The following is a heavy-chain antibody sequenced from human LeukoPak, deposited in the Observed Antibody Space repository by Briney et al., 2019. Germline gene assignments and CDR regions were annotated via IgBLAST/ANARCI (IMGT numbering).Heavy chain of an antibody. CDR2: INHSGST. CDR3: ARGRVRWDCSSTSCYRKANWFDP. CDR1: GGSFSGYY. V-gene: IGHV4-34*01. Sequence: KALETLSLTCAVYGGSFSGYYWSWIRQPPGKGLEWIGEINHSGSTNYNPSLKSRVTISVDTSKNQFSLKLSSVTAADTAVYYCARGRVRWDCSSTSCYRKANWFDPWGQGTLVTVSS. J-gene: IGHJ5*02. D-gene: IGHD2-2*01.